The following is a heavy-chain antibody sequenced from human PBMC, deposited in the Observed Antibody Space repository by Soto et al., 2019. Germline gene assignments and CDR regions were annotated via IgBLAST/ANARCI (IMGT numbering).Heavy chain of an antibody. V-gene: IGHV3-30*18. D-gene: IGHD3-10*01. Sequence: GGSLRLSCAASGFTFSSYGMHWVRQAPGKGLEWVAVISYDGSNKYYADSVKGRFTISRDNSKNTLYLQMNSLRAEDTAVYYCAKDRARTSMVRGHFLGYYYYGMDVWGQGTTVTVSS. CDR1: GFTFSSYG. CDR3: AKDRARTSMVRGHFLGYYYYGMDV. CDR2: ISYDGSNK. J-gene: IGHJ6*02.